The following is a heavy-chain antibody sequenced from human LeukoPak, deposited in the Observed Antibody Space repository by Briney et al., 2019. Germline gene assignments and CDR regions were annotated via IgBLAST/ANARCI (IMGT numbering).Heavy chain of an antibody. CDR1: GGTFSSYA. CDR3: AVNYYDSSGYFTAYYYGMDV. Sequence: SVKVSCKASGGTFSSYAISWVRQAPGQGLEWMGGIIPIFGTANYAQKFQGRVTITADESTSTAYMWLSSLRSEDTAVYYCAVNYYDSSGYFTAYYYGMDVWGQGTTVTVSS. D-gene: IGHD3-22*01. J-gene: IGHJ6*02. CDR2: IIPIFGTA. V-gene: IGHV1-69*13.